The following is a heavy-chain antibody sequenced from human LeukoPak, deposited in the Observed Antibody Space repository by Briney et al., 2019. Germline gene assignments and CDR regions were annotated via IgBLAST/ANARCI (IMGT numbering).Heavy chain of an antibody. CDR3: AKDHDTAGQRWLHPLDY. V-gene: IGHV3-30*02. CDR2: IRYDGSNK. CDR1: GFTFSSYG. J-gene: IGHJ4*02. D-gene: IGHD5-24*01. Sequence: PGGSLRLSCAASGFTFSSYGMHWVRQAPGEGLEWVAFIRYDGSNKYYADSVKGRFTISRDNSKNTLYLQMNSLRAEDTAVYYCAKDHDTAGQRWLHPLDYWGQGTLVPVSS.